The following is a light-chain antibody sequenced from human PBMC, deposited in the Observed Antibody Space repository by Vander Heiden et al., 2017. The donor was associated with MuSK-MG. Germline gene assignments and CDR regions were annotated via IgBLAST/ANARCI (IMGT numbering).Light chain of an antibody. CDR3: HQRSNFPRT. CDR2: YAS. V-gene: IGKV6D-21*02. CDR1: QSIGTS. J-gene: IGKJ1*01. Sequence: EIVLTQSPDFQSVTLKEKVILTCRASQSIGTSLHWYQQKPDQSPKLLIKYASQSISGVPSRFSGSGSGTDFTLTINGLEAEDAAAYYCHQRSNFPRTFGQGTKVEIK.